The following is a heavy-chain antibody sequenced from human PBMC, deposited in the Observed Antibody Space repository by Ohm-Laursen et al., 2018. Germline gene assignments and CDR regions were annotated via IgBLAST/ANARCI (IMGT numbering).Heavy chain of an antibody. J-gene: IGHJ4*02. CDR3: AKFMWKHEY. D-gene: IGHD5-18*01. Sequence: SLRLSCAASGFTFISYAMSWVRQAPGKGLEWVSAISRGGSTYYADSVEGRFTISRDNSKNTLYLQMNSLRAEDTAVYYCAKFMWKHEYWGQGTLVTVSS. CDR1: GFTFISYA. V-gene: IGHV3-23*01. CDR2: ISRGGST.